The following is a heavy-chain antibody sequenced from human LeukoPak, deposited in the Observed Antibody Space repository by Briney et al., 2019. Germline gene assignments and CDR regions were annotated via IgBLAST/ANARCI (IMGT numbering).Heavy chain of an antibody. CDR1: GFRFSGYV. Sequence: GGSLRLSCAASGFRFSGYVMSWVRQAPGKGLEYVSSIDFSNDGASYYADSVKGRFTISRDNSKNTLFLQMNSLRVEDTALYYCARGFRNGPFDCWGQGTLVTVSS. CDR3: ARGFRNGPFDC. CDR2: IDFSNDGAS. V-gene: IGHV3-23*01. D-gene: IGHD2-8*01. J-gene: IGHJ4*02.